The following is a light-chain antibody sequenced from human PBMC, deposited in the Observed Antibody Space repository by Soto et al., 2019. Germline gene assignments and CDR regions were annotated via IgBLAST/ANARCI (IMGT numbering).Light chain of an antibody. Sequence: EIVMTQSPATLSVSPGDRATLSCRASQSVSSNLAWYQQKPGQAPRLLIYGASTRATGIPARFSGSGSGTEFTLTISSLQSEDFAVYYCQQYNNWPPKITFGQGTRLEI. CDR2: GAS. CDR3: QQYNNWPPKIT. V-gene: IGKV3-15*01. CDR1: QSVSSN. J-gene: IGKJ5*01.